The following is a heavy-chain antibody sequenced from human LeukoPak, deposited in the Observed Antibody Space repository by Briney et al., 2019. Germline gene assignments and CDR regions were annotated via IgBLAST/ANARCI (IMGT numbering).Heavy chain of an antibody. D-gene: IGHD3-22*01. CDR3: ARGVESYYDSSGAGWFDP. V-gene: IGHV3-53*01. CDR1: GFTVSSNY. CDR2: IYSGGST. J-gene: IGHJ5*02. Sequence: PGGSLRLSCAASGFTVSSNYMSWVRQAPGKGLEWVSVIYSGGSTYYADSVKGRFTISRDNSKNTLYLQMNSLRAEDTAVYYCARGVESYYDSSGAGWFDPWGQGTLVTVSS.